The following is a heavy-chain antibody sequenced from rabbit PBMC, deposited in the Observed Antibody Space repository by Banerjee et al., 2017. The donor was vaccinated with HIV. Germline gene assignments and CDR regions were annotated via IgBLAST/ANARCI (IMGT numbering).Heavy chain of an antibody. D-gene: IGHD4-2*01. CDR1: GFSFSSSYW. CDR2: IYVGSSGDT. Sequence: QEQLEESGGGLVKPGGILTLTCKASGFSFSSSYWICWVRQAPGKGLEWIACIYVGSSGDTYYANWAKGRFTISKTSSTTVTLQMTSLTAADTATYFCARDVAGIDGVIAFNLWGPGTLVTVS. J-gene: IGHJ4*01. CDR3: ARDVAGIDGVIAFNL. V-gene: IGHV1S45*01.